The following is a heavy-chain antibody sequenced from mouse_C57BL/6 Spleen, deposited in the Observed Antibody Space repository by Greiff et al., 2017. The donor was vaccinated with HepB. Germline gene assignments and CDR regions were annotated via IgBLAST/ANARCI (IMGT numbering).Heavy chain of an antibody. D-gene: IGHD1-2*01. CDR1: GYSITSGYY. Sequence: EVQLQQSGPGLVKPSQSLSLTCSVTGYSITSGYYWNWIRQFPGNKLEWMGYISYDGSNNYNPSLKNRISITRDTSKNQFFLKLNSVTTEDTATYYCANYGLYAMDYWGQGTSVTVSS. V-gene: IGHV3-6*01. CDR3: ANYGLYAMDY. J-gene: IGHJ4*01. CDR2: ISYDGSN.